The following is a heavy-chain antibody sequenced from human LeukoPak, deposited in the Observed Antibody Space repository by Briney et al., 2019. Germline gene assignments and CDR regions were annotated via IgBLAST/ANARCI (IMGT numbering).Heavy chain of an antibody. Sequence: PGRSLRLSCAASGFSFGSYGMHWVRQTPGKGLEWVAVISYDGSNKYYAESVKGRFTISRDNSKNTLHLQMNSLRAEDTAVYYCAKGWFGEFRGGMDVWGQGTTVTVSS. J-gene: IGHJ6*02. V-gene: IGHV3-30*18. D-gene: IGHD3-10*01. CDR1: GFSFGSYG. CDR3: AKGWFGEFRGGMDV. CDR2: ISYDGSNK.